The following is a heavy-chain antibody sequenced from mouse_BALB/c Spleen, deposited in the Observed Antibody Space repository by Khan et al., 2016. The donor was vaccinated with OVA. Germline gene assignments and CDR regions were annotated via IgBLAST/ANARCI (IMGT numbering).Heavy chain of an antibody. V-gene: IGHV2-9*02. J-gene: IGHJ4*01. CDR3: ARFHDGYYYNVDY. CDR1: GFALTSYG. Sequence: QVQLKESGPGLVAPSQSLSITCTVSGFALTSYGVHWVRQPPGKGLEWLGVIWAGGSTNYNSALMSRLTISKDNSKSQVFLKMNSLQTDDTAMYYCARFHDGYYYNVDYWGQGTSVPVSS. D-gene: IGHD2-3*01. CDR2: IWAGGST.